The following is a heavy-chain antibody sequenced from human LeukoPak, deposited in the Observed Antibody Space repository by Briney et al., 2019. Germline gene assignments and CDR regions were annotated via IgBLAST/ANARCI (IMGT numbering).Heavy chain of an antibody. CDR1: GFTFSNYA. CDR3: AKVVGRVIYDYLHY. Sequence: GGSLRLSCSASGFTFSNYAMNWVRQAPGKGLEWVSGISASGGSTYYADPVKGRFTISRDNSKNTPYLQMNSLQAEDTAVYYCAKVVGRVIYDYLHYWGQGTLVTVSS. J-gene: IGHJ4*02. V-gene: IGHV3-23*01. D-gene: IGHD3-10*01. CDR2: ISASGGST.